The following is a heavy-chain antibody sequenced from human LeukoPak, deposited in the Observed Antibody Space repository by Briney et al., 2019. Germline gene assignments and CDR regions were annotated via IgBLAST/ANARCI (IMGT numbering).Heavy chain of an antibody. V-gene: IGHV3-11*04. CDR2: ISNPSSTR. CDR1: GFIFSDYY. D-gene: IGHD3-10*01. CDR3: ARCGDGLPCDFDY. J-gene: IGHJ4*02. Sequence: GGSLGLSCDASGFIFSDYYMSWVRQAPGKGLEWISYISNPSSTRYYADSVKGRFTISRDNAKNSLYLQMNSLRAEDTAVYYCARCGDGLPCDFDYWGQGTLVTASS.